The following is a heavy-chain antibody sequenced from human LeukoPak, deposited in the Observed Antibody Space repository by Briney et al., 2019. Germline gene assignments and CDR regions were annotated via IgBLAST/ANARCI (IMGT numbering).Heavy chain of an antibody. Sequence: SVKVSCKASGGTFSTHAISWVRQAPGQGLEWMGGIIPICSTANYAQKFQGRVTITADESTSTAYLELSSLRSGDTALYYRGTELRWKDRWGQATLVTVSS. J-gene: IGHJ5*02. CDR3: GTELRWKDR. D-gene: IGHD4-23*01. V-gene: IGHV1-69*13. CDR1: GGTFSTHA. CDR2: IIPICSTA.